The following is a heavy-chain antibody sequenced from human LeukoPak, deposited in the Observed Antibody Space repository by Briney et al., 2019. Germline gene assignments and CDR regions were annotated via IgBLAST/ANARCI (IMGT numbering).Heavy chain of an antibody. CDR1: GYTFTSYD. D-gene: IGHD6-13*01. CDR3: ARERLAAAGPTHY. Sequence: ASVKVSCKASGYTFTSYDINWVRQATGQGLEWMGWMNPNSGNTGYAQKFQGRVTITRNTSISTAYMELSSLRSEDTAVYYCARERLAAAGPTHYWGQRTLVTVSS. J-gene: IGHJ4*02. V-gene: IGHV1-8*03. CDR2: MNPNSGNT.